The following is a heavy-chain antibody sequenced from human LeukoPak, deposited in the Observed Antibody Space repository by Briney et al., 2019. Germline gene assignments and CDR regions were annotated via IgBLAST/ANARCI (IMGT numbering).Heavy chain of an antibody. Sequence: GGSLRLSCAASGFTFSSYAMHWVRQAPGKGLESVSAISSNGGSTYYANSVKGRFTISRDNSKNTLYLQMGSLRAEDMAVYYCARMGYYGSGSPRGYYYYYGMDVWGQGTTVTVSS. CDR1: GFTFSSYA. V-gene: IGHV3-64*01. J-gene: IGHJ6*02. D-gene: IGHD3-10*01. CDR3: ARMGYYGSGSPRGYYYYYGMDV. CDR2: ISSNGGST.